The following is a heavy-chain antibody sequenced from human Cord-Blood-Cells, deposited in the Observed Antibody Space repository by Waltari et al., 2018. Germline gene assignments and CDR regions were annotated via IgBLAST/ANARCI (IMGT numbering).Heavy chain of an antibody. J-gene: IGHJ1*01. CDR3: ATATYSSSWYGYFQH. D-gene: IGHD6-13*01. V-gene: IGHV1-24*01. CDR2: FDPEDGET. Sequence: QVQLVQSGAEVKKPGASVKVSCKVSGYTLTELAMHWVRQATGKGLEWMGGFDPEDGETIYAQKFQGRVTMTEDTSTDTAYMELSSLRSEDTAVYYCATATYSSSWYGYFQHWGKGTLVTVSS. CDR1: GYTLTELA.